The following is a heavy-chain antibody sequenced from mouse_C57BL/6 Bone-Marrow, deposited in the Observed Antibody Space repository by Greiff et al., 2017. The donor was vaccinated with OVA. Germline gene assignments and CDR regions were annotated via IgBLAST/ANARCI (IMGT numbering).Heavy chain of an antibody. CDR3: ARHRTITTVVAPFDY. CDR2: ISSGGSYT. Sequence: EVKLMESGGDLVKPGGSLKLSCAASGFTFSSYGMSWVRQTPDKRLEWVATISSGGSYTYYPDSVKGRFTISRDNAKNTLYLQMSSLKSEDTAMYYCARHRTITTVVAPFDYWGQGTTLTVSS. D-gene: IGHD1-1*01. CDR1: GFTFSSYG. V-gene: IGHV5-6*01. J-gene: IGHJ2*01.